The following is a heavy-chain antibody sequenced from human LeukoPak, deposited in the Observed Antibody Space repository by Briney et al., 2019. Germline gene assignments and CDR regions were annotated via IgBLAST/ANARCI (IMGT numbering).Heavy chain of an antibody. Sequence: EASVKVSCKASGYTLTGYYMHWVRQAPGQGLEWMGWINPNSGGTNYAQKFQGRVTMTRDTSISTAYMELSRLRSDDTAVYYCAREGLLWFGELLFNWFDPWGQGTLVTVSS. CDR1: GYTLTGYY. J-gene: IGHJ5*02. V-gene: IGHV1-2*02. D-gene: IGHD3-10*01. CDR2: INPNSGGT. CDR3: AREGLLWFGELLFNWFDP.